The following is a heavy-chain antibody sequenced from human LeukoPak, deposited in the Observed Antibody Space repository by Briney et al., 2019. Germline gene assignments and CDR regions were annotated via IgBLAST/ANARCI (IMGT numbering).Heavy chain of an antibody. J-gene: IGHJ4*02. CDR1: GFTFSSYA. CDR2: ISYDGSNK. V-gene: IGHV3-30*18. Sequence: PGGSLRLSCAASGFTFSSYAMSWVRQAPGKGLEWVAVISYDGSNKYYADSVKGRFTISRDNSKNTLYLQMNSLRAEDTAVYYCAKGMLYSSGLEGYWGQGTLVTVSS. CDR3: AKGMLYSSGLEGY. D-gene: IGHD6-19*01.